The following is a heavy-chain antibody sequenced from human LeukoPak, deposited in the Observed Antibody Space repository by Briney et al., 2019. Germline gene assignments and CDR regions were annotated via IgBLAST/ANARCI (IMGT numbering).Heavy chain of an antibody. V-gene: IGHV3-23*01. Sequence: GGSLRLSCAASGFTFSSYAMSWVRQAPGKGLEWVSAISGSGGSTYYADSVKGRFTISRDNSKNTLYLQMNSLRAEDTAVYYCAKVGSGMDYGDLDAFDIWDQGTMVTVSS. CDR3: AKVGSGMDYGDLDAFDI. CDR2: ISGSGGST. J-gene: IGHJ3*02. CDR1: GFTFSSYA. D-gene: IGHD4-17*01.